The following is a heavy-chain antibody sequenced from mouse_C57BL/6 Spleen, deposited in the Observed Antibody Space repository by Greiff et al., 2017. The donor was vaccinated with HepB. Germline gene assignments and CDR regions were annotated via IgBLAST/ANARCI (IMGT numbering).Heavy chain of an antibody. V-gene: IGHV1-81*01. CDR3: AREKDSNYDYAMDY. J-gene: IGHJ4*01. CDR1: GYTFTSYG. Sequence: VQLQQSGAELARPGASVKLSCTASGYTFTSYGISWVKQRTGQGLEWIGEIYPRSGNTYYNEKFKGKATLTADKSSSTAYMELRSLTSEDSAVYFCAREKDSNYDYAMDYWGKGTSVTVSS. CDR2: IYPRSGNT. D-gene: IGHD2-5*01.